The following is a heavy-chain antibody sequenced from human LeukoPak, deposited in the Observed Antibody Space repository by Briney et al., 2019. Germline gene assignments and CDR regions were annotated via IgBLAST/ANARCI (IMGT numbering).Heavy chain of an antibody. D-gene: IGHD3-22*01. J-gene: IGHJ4*02. CDR1: GFTFDDYG. CDR3: ARGGWYDSSGYVCYFDY. CDR2: MNWNGGST. V-gene: IGHV3-20*04. Sequence: RPGGSLRLSCAASGFTFDDYGMSWVRQAPGKGLEWVSGMNWNGGSTGYADSVKGRFTISRDNAKNSLYLQMNSLRAEDTALDYCARGGWYDSSGYVCYFDYWGQGTLVTASS.